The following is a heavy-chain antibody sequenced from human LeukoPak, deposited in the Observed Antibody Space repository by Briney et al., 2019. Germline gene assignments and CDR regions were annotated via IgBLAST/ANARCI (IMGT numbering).Heavy chain of an antibody. J-gene: IGHJ6*02. CDR2: INPNSGGT. V-gene: IGHV1-2*02. Sequence: ASVKVSCKASGYTFTGYYMHWVRQAPGQGLEWMGWINPNSGGTNYAQKFQGRVTMTRDTSISTAYMELSRLRSDDTAVYYCARDLLSPGRHALLWFGEDQGYYYGMDVWGQGTTVTVSS. CDR1: GYTFTGYY. D-gene: IGHD3-10*01. CDR3: ARDLLSPGRHALLWFGEDQGYYYGMDV.